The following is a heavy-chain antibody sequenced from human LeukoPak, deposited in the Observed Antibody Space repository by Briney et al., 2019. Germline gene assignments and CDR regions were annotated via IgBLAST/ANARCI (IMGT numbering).Heavy chain of an antibody. Sequence: ASVKVSCKASGYTFTSYGISWVRQAPGQGLEWMGWISAYNGNTNYAQKLQGRVTMTTDTSTSTAYMELRSLRSDDTAVYYCARGRLELVGWRYYYYGMDVWGQGTTVTVSS. D-gene: IGHD6-13*01. V-gene: IGHV1-18*01. CDR1: GYTFTSYG. CDR2: ISAYNGNT. CDR3: ARGRLELVGWRYYYYGMDV. J-gene: IGHJ6*02.